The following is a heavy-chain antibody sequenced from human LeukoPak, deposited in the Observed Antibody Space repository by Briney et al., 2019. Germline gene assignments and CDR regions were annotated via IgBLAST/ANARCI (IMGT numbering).Heavy chain of an antibody. D-gene: IGHD6-19*01. J-gene: IGHJ4*02. CDR3: ARFVAVAGSPFDY. V-gene: IGHV4-34*01. CDR1: GGSFSGYY. Sequence: PSQTLSLTCAVYGGSFSGYYWSWIRHHPRNWLEWIGEINHSGSTNYNPSLKSRVTISVDTSKNQFSLKLSSVTAADTAVYYCARFVAVAGSPFDYWGQGTLVTVSS. CDR2: INHSGST.